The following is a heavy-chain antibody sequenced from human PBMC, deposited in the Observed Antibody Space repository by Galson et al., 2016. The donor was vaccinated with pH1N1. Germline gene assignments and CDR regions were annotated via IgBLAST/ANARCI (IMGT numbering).Heavy chain of an antibody. CDR2: IYNSGST. J-gene: IGHJ4*02. CDR1: GGSIRSDSYY. V-gene: IGHV4-61*10. Sequence: ETLSLTCTVSGGSIRSDSYYWSWVRQPAGKGLEWIGRIYNSGSTNCNPSLKSRLTISVDTSKSQFSLKLNSLIAADTAVYYCARQVAVAGSFYMDYWGQGTLVTVSS. D-gene: IGHD6-19*01. CDR3: ARQVAVAGSFYMDY.